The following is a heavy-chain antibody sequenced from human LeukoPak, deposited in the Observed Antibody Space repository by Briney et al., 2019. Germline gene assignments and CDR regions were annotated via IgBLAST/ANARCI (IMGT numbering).Heavy chain of an antibody. Sequence: GGSLRLSCATSGFTFNDHYLGWVRQAPGKGLEWVGRTKNRANSYTTEYAASVNGRFTISRDDSKNSLRLQMNSLKTEDTAIYYCVASIVSPSNYWGQGTLVTVSS. J-gene: IGHJ4*02. CDR1: GFTFNDHY. V-gene: IGHV3-72*01. D-gene: IGHD2-15*01. CDR2: TKNRANSYTT. CDR3: VASIVSPSNY.